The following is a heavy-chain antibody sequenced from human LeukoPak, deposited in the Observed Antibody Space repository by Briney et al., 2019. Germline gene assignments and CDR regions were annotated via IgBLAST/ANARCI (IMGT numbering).Heavy chain of an antibody. V-gene: IGHV3-23*01. CDR3: AKTAPPGYCSSTSCYVAVDY. J-gene: IGHJ4*02. D-gene: IGHD2-2*01. CDR2: ITGSGGRT. CDR1: GFTFSNYA. Sequence: PGGSLRLSCAASGFTFSNYAMSWVRQAPGKGLEWVSTITGSGGRTYYADSVKGRFTISRDNSKNTLYLQMNSLRAEDTAVYYCAKTAPPGYCSSTSCYVAVDYWGQGTLVTVSS.